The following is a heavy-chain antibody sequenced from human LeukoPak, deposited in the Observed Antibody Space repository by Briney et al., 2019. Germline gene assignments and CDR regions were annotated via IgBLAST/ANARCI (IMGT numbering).Heavy chain of an antibody. CDR3: VRVAQVGPPFDI. V-gene: IGHV3-30*04. D-gene: IGHD1-26*01. CDR2: ISHDGINK. Sequence: PGRSLRLSCAASGVTFSTYAMHWVRQAPGKGLDWVAVISHDGINKYYTDSVKGRLTISRDNSKNTLYLQMNSLRAEDTALYYCVRVAQVGPPFDIWGQGTMVTVSS. J-gene: IGHJ3*02. CDR1: GVTFSTYA.